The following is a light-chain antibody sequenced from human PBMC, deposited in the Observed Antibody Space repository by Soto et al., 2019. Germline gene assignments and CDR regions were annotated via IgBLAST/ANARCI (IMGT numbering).Light chain of an antibody. Sequence: QSALTQPRSVSGSPGQSVTISCTGTSSDVGGYNYVSWYQQYPGKAPKLMIYDVSKRPSGVPDRFSGSKSGNTASLTISGLQAEDEADYYCSSYAGSYTLVVFGGGTKVTVL. V-gene: IGLV2-11*01. J-gene: IGLJ2*01. CDR1: SSDVGGYNY. CDR2: DVS. CDR3: SSYAGSYTLVV.